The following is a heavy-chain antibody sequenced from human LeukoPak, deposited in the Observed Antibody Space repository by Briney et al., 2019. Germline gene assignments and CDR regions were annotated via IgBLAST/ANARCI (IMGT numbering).Heavy chain of an antibody. V-gene: IGHV3-73*01. Sequence: GGSLSLSCAASGFTFSGSAMHWVRQASGKGLEWVGRIRSKANSYATAYAASVKGRFTISRDDSKNTAYLQMNSLKTEDTAVYYCTRHAPEVVVAGGHYMDVWGKGTTVTVSS. D-gene: IGHD2-15*01. CDR3: TRHAPEVVVAGGHYMDV. CDR1: GFTFSGSA. J-gene: IGHJ6*03. CDR2: IRSKANSYAT.